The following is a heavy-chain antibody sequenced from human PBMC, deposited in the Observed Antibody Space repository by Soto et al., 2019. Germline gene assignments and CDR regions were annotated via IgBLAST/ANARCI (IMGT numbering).Heavy chain of an antibody. D-gene: IGHD6-19*01. CDR2: IYYSGST. Sequence: SETLSLTCTVSGGSISSSSYYWGWIRQPPGKGLEWIGSIYYSGSTYHNPSLKSRVTISVDTSKNQFSLKLSSVTAADTAVYYCSRDSSGWPREYYFDYWGQGTLVTVSS. V-gene: IGHV4-39*01. J-gene: IGHJ4*02. CDR3: SRDSSGWPREYYFDY. CDR1: GGSISSSSYY.